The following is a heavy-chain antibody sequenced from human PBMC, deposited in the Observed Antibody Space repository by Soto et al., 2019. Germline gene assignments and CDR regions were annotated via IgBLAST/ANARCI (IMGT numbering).Heavy chain of an antibody. J-gene: IGHJ6*02. CDR3: ARRLSYDSSGFEGGGRDV. CDR2: IYYSGST. V-gene: IGHV4-39*01. Sequence: QLQLQESGPGLVKPSETLSLTCTVSGGSISSSSYYWGWLRQPPGKGLEWIGSIYYSGSTYYNPSLRSRVTISVDSSKNQFSLRLSSVTAADTAVYSCARRLSYDSSGFEGGGRDVWGQGTTVTVAS. CDR1: GGSISSSSYY. D-gene: IGHD3-22*01.